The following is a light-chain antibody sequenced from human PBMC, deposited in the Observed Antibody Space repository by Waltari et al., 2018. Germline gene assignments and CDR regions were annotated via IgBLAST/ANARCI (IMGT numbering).Light chain of an antibody. J-gene: IGLJ3*02. Sequence: QSALTQPASVSGSPGQSITISCTGTTYDIGYYAYFSWYQQHLGRAPKLIIYDVRERPSGVSDRFSGSKSGNTASLIISGLQADDEADYYCSSHTTRSTWVFGGGTKLTVL. V-gene: IGLV2-14*03. CDR2: DVR. CDR3: SSHTTRSTWV. CDR1: TYDIGYYAY.